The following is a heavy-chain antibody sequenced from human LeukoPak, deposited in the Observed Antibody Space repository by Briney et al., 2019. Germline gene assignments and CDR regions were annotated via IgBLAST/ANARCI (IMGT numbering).Heavy chain of an antibody. CDR3: AKVASGLQNFDAGKHFDS. J-gene: IGHJ4*02. Sequence: PGGSLRLSCAASIFNFNTYAMSWVRQAPSKGLEWVSLISGSGSRTYYAESVKGRFIISRDNSKNTLSLQMNSLRAEDTAVYYCAKVASGLQNFDAGKHFDSWGQGTMVTVSS. CDR2: ISGSGSRT. CDR1: IFNFNTYA. V-gene: IGHV3-23*01. D-gene: IGHD3-9*01.